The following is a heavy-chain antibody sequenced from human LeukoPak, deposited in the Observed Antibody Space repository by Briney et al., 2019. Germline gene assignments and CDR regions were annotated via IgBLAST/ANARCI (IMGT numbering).Heavy chain of an antibody. CDR3: ARGSYDSSGYVFDY. V-gene: IGHV3-13*01. J-gene: IGHJ4*02. CDR2: IGTAGDT. Sequence: PGGSLRLSCAASGFTFSSYDMHWVRQATGKGLEWVSAIGTAGDTYYPGSVKGRFTISRENAKNSLYLQMNSLRAGDTAVYYCARGSYDSSGYVFDYWGQGILVTVSS. D-gene: IGHD3-22*01. CDR1: GFTFSSYD.